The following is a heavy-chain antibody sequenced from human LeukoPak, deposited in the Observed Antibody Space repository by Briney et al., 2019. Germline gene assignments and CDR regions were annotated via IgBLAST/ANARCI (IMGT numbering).Heavy chain of an antibody. D-gene: IGHD3-3*01. Sequence: ASVKVSCTASGYTFTSYDINWVRQATGQGLEWMGWTNPNRGKTGYAQKFQGRVTMTRNTSISTAYMELSSLRSEDTAVYYCARFCHYDFWSGWSLYPREYGMDVWGQGTTVTVSS. V-gene: IGHV1-8*01. J-gene: IGHJ6*02. CDR2: TNPNRGKT. CDR1: GYTFTSYD. CDR3: ARFCHYDFWSGWSLYPREYGMDV.